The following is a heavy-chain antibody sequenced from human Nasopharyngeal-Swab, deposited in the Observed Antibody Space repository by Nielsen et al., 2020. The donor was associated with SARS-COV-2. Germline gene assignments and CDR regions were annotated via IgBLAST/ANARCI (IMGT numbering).Heavy chain of an antibody. V-gene: IGHV3-21*01. J-gene: IGHJ4*02. D-gene: IGHD2-21*01. CDR3: ARGGEPELYYFDY. Sequence: WIRQPPGKGLEWVSSISSSSSYIYYADSVKGRFTISRDNAKNSLYLQMNSLRAEDTAVYYCARGGEPELYYFDYWGQGTLVTVSS. CDR2: ISSSSSYI.